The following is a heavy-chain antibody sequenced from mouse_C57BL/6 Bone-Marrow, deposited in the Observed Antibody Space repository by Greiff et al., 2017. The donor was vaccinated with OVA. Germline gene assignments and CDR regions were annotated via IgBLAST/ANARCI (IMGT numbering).Heavy chain of an antibody. V-gene: IGHV1-50*01. Sequence: QVQLQQPGAELVKPGPSVKLSCKASGYTFTSYWMQWVKQRPGQGLEWIGEIDPSDSYTNYNQKFKGKATLTVDTSSSTAYMQLSSLTSWDSAVYYCASAVFAYWGQGTLVTVSA. CDR3: ASAVFAY. CDR1: GYTFTSYW. CDR2: IDPSDSYT. J-gene: IGHJ3*01.